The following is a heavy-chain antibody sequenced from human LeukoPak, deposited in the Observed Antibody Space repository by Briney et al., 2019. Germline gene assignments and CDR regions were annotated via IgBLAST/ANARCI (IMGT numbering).Heavy chain of an antibody. D-gene: IGHD2-2*01. J-gene: IGHJ4*02. CDR2: ISAYIGNT. Sequence: ASVNVSCKASGYTFNIYGITWVRQAPGQGLEWMGWISAYIGNTNYAQKLQGRVIMTTDTSTSTAYMELRSLRSDDTAVYYCARDNSATSDCSSTSCYHFHYWGQGTLVTVSS. V-gene: IGHV1-18*04. CDR1: GYTFNIYG. CDR3: ARDNSATSDCSSTSCYHFHY.